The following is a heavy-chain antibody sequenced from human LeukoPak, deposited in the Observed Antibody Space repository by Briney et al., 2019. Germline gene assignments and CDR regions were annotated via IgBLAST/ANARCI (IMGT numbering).Heavy chain of an antibody. CDR2: ISYDGSNK. J-gene: IGHJ4*02. D-gene: IGHD6-19*01. Sequence: GGSLRLSCAASGFTVSSNYMSWVRQAPGKGLEWVAVISYDGSNKYYADSVKGRFTISRDNSKNTLYLHMKSLTAEDTAVYYCAKELYGWYYDYWGQGTLVTVSS. CDR3: AKELYGWYYDY. V-gene: IGHV3-30*18. CDR1: GFTVSSNY.